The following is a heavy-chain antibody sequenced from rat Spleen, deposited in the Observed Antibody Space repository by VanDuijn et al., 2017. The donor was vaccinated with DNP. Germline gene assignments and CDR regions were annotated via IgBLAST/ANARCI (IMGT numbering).Heavy chain of an antibody. D-gene: IGHD5-1*01. CDR2: IKAKYSNYAT. CDR3: GWDWGGY. V-gene: IGHV6-6*01. J-gene: IGHJ2*01. Sequence: EVQVLESGGGLVQPGNSLKLSCATSGFTFSSAWMYWFRQFPEKRLEWLARIKAKYSNYATDYTESVKGRFTISRDDSKSSIYLQMNNLKEEDTAIYYCGWDWGGYWGQGVMVTVSS. CDR1: GFTFSSAW.